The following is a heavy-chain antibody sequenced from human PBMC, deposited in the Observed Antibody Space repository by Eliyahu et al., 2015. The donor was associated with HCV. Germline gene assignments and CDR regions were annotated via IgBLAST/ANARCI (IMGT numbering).Heavy chain of an antibody. D-gene: IGHD4-11*01. V-gene: IGHV4-59*01. J-gene: IGHJ3*02. CDR3: ARGGYSKVDAFDI. Sequence: QVQLQESGPGLVKPSEILSLTCAVSGGSISGSFWSWIRQPPGKGLEWIGIFLSRWGTTFHPSLESRLTISVDTSKNHLFLKLRSVTAADTAVYFCARGGYSKVDAFDIWGQGTMVTVSS. CDR1: GGSISGSF. CDR2: FLSRWGT.